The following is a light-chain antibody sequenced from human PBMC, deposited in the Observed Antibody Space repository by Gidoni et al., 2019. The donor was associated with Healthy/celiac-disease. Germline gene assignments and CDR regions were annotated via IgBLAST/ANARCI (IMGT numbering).Light chain of an antibody. V-gene: IGKV1D-8*02. J-gene: IGKJ1*01. Sequence: AIWMTQSQSLLSAFTGEKVTISCRISQGISSYLAWYQKKPGKLPALLIYAASTLQSGVPSRFSGSGSGTDFTLTISCLQSEDFATYYCQQYYSFPWTFGQGTKVEIK. CDR3: QQYYSFPWT. CDR1: QGISSY. CDR2: AAS.